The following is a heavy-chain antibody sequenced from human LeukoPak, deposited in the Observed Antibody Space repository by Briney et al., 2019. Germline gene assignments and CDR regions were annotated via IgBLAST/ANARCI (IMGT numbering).Heavy chain of an antibody. D-gene: IGHD2-15*01. CDR3: ARDYGFSGTPRGEY. CDR2: ISYNGSNK. J-gene: IGHJ4*02. Sequence: QTGGSLRLSCAASGFTFNNYAMPWVRQARGKGLQGVAVISYNGSNKYYADSVKGRFTISRDNYKNTLYLQMNSLRAEDTAVYYCARDYGFSGTPRGEYWGQGPLVTVSS. CDR1: GFTFNNYA. V-gene: IGHV3-30*01.